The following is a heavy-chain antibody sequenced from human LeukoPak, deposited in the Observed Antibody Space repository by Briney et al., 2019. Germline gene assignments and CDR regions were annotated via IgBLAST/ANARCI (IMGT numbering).Heavy chain of an antibody. CDR2: ISGSGGIT. J-gene: IGHJ5*02. V-gene: IGHV3-23*01. D-gene: IGHD6-19*01. CDR1: GFTFSSYA. Sequence: GGYLRLYCAASGFTFSSYAMSWVRQAPGKGLEWVSAISGSGGITYYADSVKGRFTISRDNSKNTLYLQMNRLRAEDTAVYYCAKEGSGWYLPGWFDPWGQGTLVTVSS. CDR3: AKEGSGWYLPGWFDP.